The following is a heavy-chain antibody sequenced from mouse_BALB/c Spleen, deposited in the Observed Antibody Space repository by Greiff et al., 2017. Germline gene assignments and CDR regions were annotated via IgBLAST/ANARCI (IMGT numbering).Heavy chain of an antibody. Sequence: DVKLQESGAELVRPGALVKLSCKASGFNIKDYYMHWVKQRPEQGLEWIGWIDPENGNTIYDPKFQGKASITADTSSNTAYLQLSSLTSEDTAVYYCARRRYGAMDDWGQGTSVTVSS. CDR3: ARRRYGAMDD. D-gene: IGHD2-14*01. J-gene: IGHJ4*01. V-gene: IGHV14-1*02. CDR1: GFNIKDYY. CDR2: IDPENGNT.